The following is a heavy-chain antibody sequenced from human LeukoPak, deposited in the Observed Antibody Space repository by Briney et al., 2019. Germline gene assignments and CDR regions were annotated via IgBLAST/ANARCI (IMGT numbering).Heavy chain of an antibody. V-gene: IGHV5-51*01. D-gene: IGHD3-22*01. CDR1: GFSFISNW. J-gene: IGHJ4*02. CDR2: IYPADSDT. Sequence: GESLKISCKGSGFSFISNWSGWVRQMPGKGLEWMGIIYPADSDTRYSPSFQGQVTISADTSINTAYLQWTSLKASDTAMYYCARDLDSRFDSWGQGTLVTVSS. CDR3: ARDLDSRFDS.